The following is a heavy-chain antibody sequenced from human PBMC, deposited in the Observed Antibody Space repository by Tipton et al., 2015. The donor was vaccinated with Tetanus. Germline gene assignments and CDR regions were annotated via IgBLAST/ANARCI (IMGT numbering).Heavy chain of an antibody. CDR3: ARDFAGPNPRNFFNY. D-gene: IGHD3-9*01. CDR2: INHSGST. CDR1: GGSFSGYY. V-gene: IGHV4-34*01. Sequence: LRLSCAVYGGSFSGYYWSWIRQPPGKGLEWIGEINHSGSTNYNPSLKSRVTISVDTSKNQFSLKLSSVTAADTAVYYCARDFAGPNPRNFFNYWGRGTLVTVSS. J-gene: IGHJ4*02.